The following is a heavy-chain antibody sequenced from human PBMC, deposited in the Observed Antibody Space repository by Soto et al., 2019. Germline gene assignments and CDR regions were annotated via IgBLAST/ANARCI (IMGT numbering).Heavy chain of an antibody. D-gene: IGHD2-15*01. CDR1: GFTFSSYG. J-gene: IGHJ6*02. CDR3: AREGLGYCSGGSCLQPSYYYGMDV. V-gene: IGHV3-33*01. CDR2: IWYDGSNK. Sequence: QVQLVESGGGVVQPGRSLRLSCAASGFTFSSYGMHWVRQAPGKGLEWVAVIWYDGSNKYYADSVKGRFTISRDNSKNTRYLQMNSLRAEDTAVYYCAREGLGYCSGGSCLQPSYYYGMDVWGQGTTVTVSS.